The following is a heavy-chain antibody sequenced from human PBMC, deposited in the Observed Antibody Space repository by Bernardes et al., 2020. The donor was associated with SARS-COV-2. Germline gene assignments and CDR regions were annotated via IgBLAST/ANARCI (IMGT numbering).Heavy chain of an antibody. CDR1: GFTFSSYD. CDR2: IGTAGDT. V-gene: IGHV3-13*01. CDR3: ARGGTGTTYYYYYGMDV. Sequence: GGSLRLSCAASGFTFSSYDMHWVRQATGKGLEWVSAIGTAGDTYYPGSVKGRFTISRENAKNSLYLQMNGLRAGDTAVYYCARGGTGTTYYYYYGMDVWGQGTTVTVSS. D-gene: IGHD1-1*01. J-gene: IGHJ6*02.